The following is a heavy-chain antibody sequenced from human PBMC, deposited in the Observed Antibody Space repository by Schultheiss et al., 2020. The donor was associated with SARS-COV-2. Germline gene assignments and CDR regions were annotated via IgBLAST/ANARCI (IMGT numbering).Heavy chain of an antibody. V-gene: IGHV4-59*12. D-gene: IGHD6-19*01. CDR3: ANLGVSYSSGWENDS. CDR2: IYYSGST. Sequence: SETLSLTCTVPGGSISNYYWSWIRQPPGKGLEWIGYIYYSGSTNYNPSLKSRVTISVDTSKNQFSLKLSSVTAADTAVYYCANLGVSYSSGWENDSWGQGTLVTVSS. CDR1: GGSISNYY. J-gene: IGHJ5*01.